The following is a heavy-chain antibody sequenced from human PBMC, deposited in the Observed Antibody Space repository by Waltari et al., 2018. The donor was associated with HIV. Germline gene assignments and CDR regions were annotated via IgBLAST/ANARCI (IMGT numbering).Heavy chain of an antibody. CDR3: ARAISVAWSPVYMDV. Sequence: QVQLQESGPGLVKPSETLSLTCTVSRASLSTYYWSWIRQSPGEGLEWIGYVYNSGSTNYNRSLNSRGTISVDTSKNQFSLKMTSVTAADTAVYFCARAISVAWSPVYMDVWGKGTKVTVSS. CDR1: RASLSTYY. V-gene: IGHV4-59*01. J-gene: IGHJ6*03. CDR2: VYNSGST. D-gene: IGHD2-15*01.